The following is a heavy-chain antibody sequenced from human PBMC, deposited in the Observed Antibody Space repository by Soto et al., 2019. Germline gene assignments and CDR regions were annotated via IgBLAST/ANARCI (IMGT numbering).Heavy chain of an antibody. CDR3: ARAMDFDF. CDR2: IYHSGST. CDR1: GYSISSGYY. V-gene: IGHV4-38-2*01. Sequence: SAPLALTCAVSGYSISSGYYWGWIRQPPGKGLEWIGSIYHSGSTYYNPSLKSRVTISVDTSKNQFSLKLSSVTAADTAVYYCARAMDFDFWGPGTLVTVS. J-gene: IGHJ4*02. D-gene: IGHD2-8*01.